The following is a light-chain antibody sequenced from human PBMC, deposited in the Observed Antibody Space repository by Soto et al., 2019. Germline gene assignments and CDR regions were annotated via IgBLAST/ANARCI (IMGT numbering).Light chain of an antibody. CDR3: CSSAGSYTVV. CDR1: SSDVGGYNY. V-gene: IGLV2-11*01. J-gene: IGLJ2*01. Sequence: QSALTQPRSVSGSPGRSVTISCTGTSSDVGGYNYGSWYQQHPGKAPKLMIYDVNNRPSGVPDRCYGYKSGNTASLTISGRQDEDEAYYYCCSSAGSYTVVFVGGTPLTVL. CDR2: DVN.